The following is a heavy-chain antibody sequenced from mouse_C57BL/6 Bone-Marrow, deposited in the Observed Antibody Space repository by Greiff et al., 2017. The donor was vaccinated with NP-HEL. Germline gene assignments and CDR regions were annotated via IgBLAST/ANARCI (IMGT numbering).Heavy chain of an antibody. CDR1: GYTFTSYW. V-gene: IGHV1-64*01. CDR3: ARRELVTPFAY. D-gene: IGHD2-2*01. Sequence: VQLQQSGAELVKPGASVKLSCKASGYTFTSYWMHWVKQRPGQGLEWIGMIHPNSGSTNYNEKFKSKATLTVDKSSSTAYMQLSSLTSEDSAVYYCARRELVTPFAYWGQGTLVTVSA. J-gene: IGHJ3*01. CDR2: IHPNSGST.